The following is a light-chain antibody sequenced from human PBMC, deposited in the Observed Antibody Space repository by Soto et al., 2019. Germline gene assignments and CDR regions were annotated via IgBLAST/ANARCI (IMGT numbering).Light chain of an antibody. CDR2: AAS. CDR3: QQYGSAPWT. V-gene: IGKV3-20*01. CDR1: QSVSSNY. J-gene: IGKJ1*01. Sequence: EIVLTQSPGTLSLSPWERATISCRASQSVSSNYLAWYQQKTGQAPRLLIYAASNRASGIPGRFGGSGSGTDFTLTVSILEPEDFAVYYCQQYGSAPWTFGQGTKVEI.